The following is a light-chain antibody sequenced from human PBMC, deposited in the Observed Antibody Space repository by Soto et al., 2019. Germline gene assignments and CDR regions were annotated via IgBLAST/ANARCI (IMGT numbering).Light chain of an antibody. CDR1: QSISVW. CDR2: MAS. CDR3: QQYNIYPKA. V-gene: IGKV1-5*03. J-gene: IGKJ1*01. Sequence: DIQMTQSPSTLSASVGDRVTITCRASQSISVWLAWYQQKPGKVPKLLIYMASTLESGVPSRFSGSGSGTEFTLTISSLQPYDFATYYCQQYNIYPKAFGQGTKVEIK.